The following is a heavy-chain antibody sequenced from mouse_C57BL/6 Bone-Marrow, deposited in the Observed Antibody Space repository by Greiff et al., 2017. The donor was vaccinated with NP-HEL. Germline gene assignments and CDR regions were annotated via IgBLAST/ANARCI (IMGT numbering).Heavy chain of an antibody. V-gene: IGHV1-76*01. CDR1: GYTFTDYY. CDR3: ARDYYGSSYDFDV. D-gene: IGHD1-1*01. CDR2: IYPGSGNT. Sequence: VQGVESGAELVRPGASVKLSCKASGYTFTDYYINWVKQRPGQGLEWIARIYPGSGNTYYNEKFKGKATLTAEKSSSTAYMQLSSLTSEDSAVYFCARDYYGSSYDFDVWGTGTTVTVSS. J-gene: IGHJ1*03.